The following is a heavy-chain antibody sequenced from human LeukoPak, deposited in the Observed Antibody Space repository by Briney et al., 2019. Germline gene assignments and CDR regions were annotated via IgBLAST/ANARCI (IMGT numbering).Heavy chain of an antibody. Sequence: PGGSLRFSCAASGFTFSSYWMSWVRQAPGKGLEWVANIKQDGSEKYYVDSVKGRFTISRDNAKNSLYLQMNSLRAEDTAVYYCATLSEDIVEVPAANPFDYWGQGTLVTVSS. CDR2: IKQDGSEK. CDR1: GFTFSSYW. D-gene: IGHD2-2*01. V-gene: IGHV3-7*01. J-gene: IGHJ4*02. CDR3: ATLSEDIVEVPAANPFDY.